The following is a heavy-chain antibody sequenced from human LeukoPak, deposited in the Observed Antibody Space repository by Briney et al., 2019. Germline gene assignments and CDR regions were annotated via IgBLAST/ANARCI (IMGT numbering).Heavy chain of an antibody. J-gene: IGHJ3*02. D-gene: IGHD2-15*01. CDR3: ARNQVVIISRPFDI. V-gene: IGHV1-18*01. CDR2: ISAYNGNT. CDR1: GFTFSNYA. Sequence: ASVKVSCKASGFTFSNYAFSWVRQAPGQGLEWMGWISAYNGNTNYAQKLQGRVTMTTDTSTSTAYMELRSLRSDDTAVYYCARNQVVIISRPFDIWGQGTMVTVSS.